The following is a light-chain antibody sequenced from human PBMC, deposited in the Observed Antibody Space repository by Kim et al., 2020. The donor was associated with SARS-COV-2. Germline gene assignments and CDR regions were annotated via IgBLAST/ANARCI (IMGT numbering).Light chain of an antibody. CDR2: GAS. V-gene: IGKV3-20*01. CDR1: QSVSSNY. Sequence: EIVLTQSPGTLSLSPGERATLSCRASQSVSSNYLAWYQQKPGQAPRLLIYGASTRATGIPDRFGGSGSGTDFTLTISRLEPEDFAVYYCQQYGGSPRYTFGQGTKLEI. CDR3: QQYGGSPRYT. J-gene: IGKJ2*01.